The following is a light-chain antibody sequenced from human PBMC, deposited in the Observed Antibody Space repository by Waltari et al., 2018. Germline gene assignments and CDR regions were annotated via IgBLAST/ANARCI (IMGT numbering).Light chain of an antibody. CDR3: MQARQTPWT. V-gene: IGKV2-28*01. J-gene: IGKJ1*01. CDR1: QSLLHSSGNTF. CDR2: LVS. Sequence: DIVMTQSPLSLPVTPGEPASISCRSSQSLLHSSGNTFLDWYVQKPGQAPQLLIYLVSNRASGVPDRFSGSGSGTDFTLKISRVDAEDVGLYYCMQARQTPWTFGQGTKVEIK.